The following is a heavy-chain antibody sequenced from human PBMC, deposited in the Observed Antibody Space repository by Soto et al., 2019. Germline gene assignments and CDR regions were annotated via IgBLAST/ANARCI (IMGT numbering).Heavy chain of an antibody. J-gene: IGHJ3*02. CDR1: SGSIGTYF. CDR3: ARGRGGTYDAFDI. Sequence: QVQLRESGPGLVKPSETLSLTCTVSSGSIGTYFWRWIRQPPGKGLEWIGYIYYSGTTNYNPSLKSRVTIFLDTSKNQFSLRLSSVTAADTAVYYCARGRGGTYDAFDIWGQGTLVTVSS. V-gene: IGHV4-59*01. D-gene: IGHD1-26*01. CDR2: IYYSGTT.